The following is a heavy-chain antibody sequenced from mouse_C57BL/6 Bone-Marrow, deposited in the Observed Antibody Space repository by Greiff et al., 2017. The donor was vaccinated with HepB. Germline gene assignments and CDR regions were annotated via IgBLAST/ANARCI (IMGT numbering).Heavy chain of an antibody. D-gene: IGHD3-1*01. Sequence: QVQLQQSGAELVRPGTSVKVSCKASGYAFTNYLIEWVKQRPGQGLEWIGVINPGSGGTNYNEKFQGKATLTADKSSSTAYMQLSSLTSEDSAVYFCARSGPLFDYWGQGTTLTVSS. J-gene: IGHJ2*01. CDR1: GYAFTNYL. CDR3: ARSGPLFDY. V-gene: IGHV1-54*01. CDR2: INPGSGGT.